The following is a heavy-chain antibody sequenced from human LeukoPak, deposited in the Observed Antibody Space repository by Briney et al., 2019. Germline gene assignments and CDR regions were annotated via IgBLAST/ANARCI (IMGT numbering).Heavy chain of an antibody. CDR1: GGSFSGYY. CDR2: INHSGST. D-gene: IGHD3-22*01. J-gene: IGHJ4*02. Sequence: SETLSLTCTVYGGSFSGYYWSWIRQPPGKGLEWIGEINHSGSTNYNPSLKSRVTISVDTSKNQFSLKLSSVTAADTAVYYCARARRYYYDSSGYSLFGYWGQGTLVTVSS. V-gene: IGHV4-34*01. CDR3: ARARRYYYDSSGYSLFGY.